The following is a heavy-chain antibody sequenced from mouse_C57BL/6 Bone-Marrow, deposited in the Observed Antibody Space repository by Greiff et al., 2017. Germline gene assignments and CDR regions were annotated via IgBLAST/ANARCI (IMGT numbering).Heavy chain of an antibody. Sequence: QVQLQQSGAELARPGASVKLSCKASGYTFTSYGISWVKQRTGQGLEWIGEIYPRSGNTYYNEKFKGKATLTADKSSSTAYMEIRILTSEDSAVYFCARENYGSSYGYWGQGTTLTVSS. CDR2: IYPRSGNT. CDR1: GYTFTSYG. CDR3: ARENYGSSYGY. D-gene: IGHD1-1*01. J-gene: IGHJ2*01. V-gene: IGHV1-81*01.